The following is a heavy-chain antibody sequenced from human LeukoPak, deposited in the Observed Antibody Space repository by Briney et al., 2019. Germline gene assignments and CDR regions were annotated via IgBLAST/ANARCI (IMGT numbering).Heavy chain of an antibody. CDR2: MNPNSGST. D-gene: IGHD1-26*01. CDR3: ARGATAGIYYGRDWFDP. CDR1: GYTFTSYD. V-gene: IGHV1-8*01. J-gene: IGHJ5*02. Sequence: ASVKVSCKASGYTFTSYDINWVRQATGQGLEWMGWMNPNSGSTGYAQKFQARVTTTRNTSINTAFMELSSLTSEDTAVYYCARGATAGIYYGRDWFDPWGQGTLVTVSS.